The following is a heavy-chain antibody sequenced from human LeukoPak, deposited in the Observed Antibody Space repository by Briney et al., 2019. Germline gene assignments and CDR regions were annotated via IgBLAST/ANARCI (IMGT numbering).Heavy chain of an antibody. CDR1: GASISSYY. CDR3: ARHPELYFFDY. CDR2: ISYSGST. V-gene: IGHV4-59*08. D-gene: IGHD3-10*01. J-gene: IGHJ4*02. Sequence: SETLSLTCTVSGASISSYYWSWIRQPPGKGLEWIGYISYSGSTNYNPTLKSRVTISADTSKNQVSLTLSSVTAADTAVYYCARHPELYFFDYWGQGTLVTVSS.